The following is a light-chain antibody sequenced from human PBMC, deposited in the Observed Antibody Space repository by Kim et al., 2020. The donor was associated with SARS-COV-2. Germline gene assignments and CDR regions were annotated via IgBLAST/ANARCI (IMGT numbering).Light chain of an antibody. CDR3: QQTYSIPT. CDR2: GAS. Sequence: DIQMTQSPLSLSASVGDTVTITCRASQTVGSHLNWFQHKPGKVPKLLIFGASNLQRGAPSRFSASGSGTDFTLTISSLQPEDFVPYYCQQTYSIPTFGPWTKVDIK. CDR1: QTVGSH. J-gene: IGKJ1*01. V-gene: IGKV1-39*01.